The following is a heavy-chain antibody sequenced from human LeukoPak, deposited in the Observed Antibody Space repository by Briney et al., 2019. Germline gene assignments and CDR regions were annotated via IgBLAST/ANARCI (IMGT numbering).Heavy chain of an antibody. V-gene: IGHV3-9*01. CDR1: GFTFDDYA. Sequence: PGGSLRLSCAASGFTFDDYAMHWVRQAPGKGLEWVSGISWNSGSIGYADSVKGRFTISRDNAKNSLHLQMNSLRSDDTAVYYCARTYCSSTSCDNDAFDIWGQGTMVTVSS. CDR3: ARTYCSSTSCDNDAFDI. D-gene: IGHD2-2*01. CDR2: ISWNSGSI. J-gene: IGHJ3*02.